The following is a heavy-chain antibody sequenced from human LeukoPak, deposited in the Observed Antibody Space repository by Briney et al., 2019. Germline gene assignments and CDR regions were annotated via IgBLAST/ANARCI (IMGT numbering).Heavy chain of an antibody. CDR3: ARVGFVESLAYYGMDV. D-gene: IGHD3-10*01. Sequence: ASVTVSCKASGYTVTVYYMHWVRQAPGPGLEWMGWINPNSGGTNYAQKFQGRVTMTRDTSISTAYMELSRLRSDDTAVYYCARVGFVESLAYYGMDVWGQGTTVTVSS. V-gene: IGHV1-2*02. J-gene: IGHJ6*02. CDR2: INPNSGGT. CDR1: GYTVTVYY.